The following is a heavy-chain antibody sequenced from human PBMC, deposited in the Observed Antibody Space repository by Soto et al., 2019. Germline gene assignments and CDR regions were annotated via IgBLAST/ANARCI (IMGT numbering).Heavy chain of an antibody. CDR3: AREYYDILTGLNWFDP. J-gene: IGHJ5*02. CDR2: ISSSSSTI. Sequence: EVQLVESGGGLVQPGGSLRLSCAASGFTFSSYSMNWVRQAPGKGLEWVSYISSSSSTIYYEDSVKGRFTISRDNAKNSLYLQMNSLRDEDTAVYYCAREYYDILTGLNWFDPWGQGTLVTVSS. CDR1: GFTFSSYS. V-gene: IGHV3-48*02. D-gene: IGHD3-9*01.